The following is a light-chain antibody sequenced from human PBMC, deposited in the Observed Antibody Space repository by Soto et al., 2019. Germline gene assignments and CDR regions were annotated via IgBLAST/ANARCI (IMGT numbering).Light chain of an antibody. J-gene: IGKJ1*01. CDR3: MQAIQTRT. Sequence: DIVMTQSPLSLPVTPGEPASISCRSSQSLLHSNGYNSLDWYLQKPGQSPQFLIYLGSNRASGVPDRFSGSGSGTDFALRISRVEAEDVGVYYCMQAIQTRTFGPGTKVDIK. CDR2: LGS. CDR1: QSLLHSNGYNS. V-gene: IGKV2-28*01.